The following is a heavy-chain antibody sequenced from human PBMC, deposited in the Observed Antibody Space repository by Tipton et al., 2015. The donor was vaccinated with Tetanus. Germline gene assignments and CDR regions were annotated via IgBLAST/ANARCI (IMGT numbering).Heavy chain of an antibody. CDR2: IYYSGTT. CDR3: ARQADNWPDP. Sequence: TLSLTCSLSGGSISSGTYYWGWIRQPPGKGLEWIGNIYYSGTTYYTPSLKSRVTISLDTSKNQFSLKMTSVTAADTAVYYCARQADNWPDPWGPGILVTVSS. CDR1: GGSISSGTYY. V-gene: IGHV4-39*01. J-gene: IGHJ5*02. D-gene: IGHD1-20*01.